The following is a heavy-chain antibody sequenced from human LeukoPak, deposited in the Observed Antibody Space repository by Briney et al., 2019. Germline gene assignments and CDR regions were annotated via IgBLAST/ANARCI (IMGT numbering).Heavy chain of an antibody. CDR3: ARQKPFSSSWYGDY. CDR1: GGSFSGYY. J-gene: IGHJ4*02. V-gene: IGHV4-34*01. CDR2: INHSGST. Sequence: SSETLSLTCAVYGGSFSGYYWSWIRQPPGKGLEWIGEINHSGSTNYNPSLKGRVTISVDTSKNQFSLKLSSVTAADTAVYYCARQKPFSSSWYGDYWGQGTLVTVSS. D-gene: IGHD6-13*01.